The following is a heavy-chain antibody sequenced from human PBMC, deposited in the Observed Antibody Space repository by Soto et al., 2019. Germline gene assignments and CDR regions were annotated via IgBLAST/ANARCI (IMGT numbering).Heavy chain of an antibody. V-gene: IGHV1-69*01. D-gene: IGHD3-3*01. CDR1: GGTFSSYA. CDR2: IIPIFGTA. J-gene: IGHJ6*02. Sequence: QVQLVQSGAEVKKPGSSVKVSCKASGGTFSSYAISWVRQAPGQGLEWMGGIIPIFGTANYAQKFQGRVTITAYESTSTAYMELSSLRSEDTAVYYCASGTYYDFWSGYYTDYYYGMDVWGQGTTVTVSS. CDR3: ASGTYYDFWSGYYTDYYYGMDV.